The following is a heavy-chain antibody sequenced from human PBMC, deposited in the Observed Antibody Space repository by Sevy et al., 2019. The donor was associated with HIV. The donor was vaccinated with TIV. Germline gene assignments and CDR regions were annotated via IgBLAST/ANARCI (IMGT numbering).Heavy chain of an antibody. CDR3: AREGGYTHARDGDDYGVAWY. D-gene: IGHD4-17*01. J-gene: IGHJ4*02. CDR2: IYHSGST. Sequence: SETLSLTCAVSGYSISSGYYWGWIRQPPGKGLEWIGSIYHSGSTYYNPSLKSRVTISVDTSKNQFSLKLSSVTAADTAVYYCAREGGYTHARDGDDYGVAWYWGQGTLVTVSS. CDR1: GYSISSGYY. V-gene: IGHV4-38-2*02.